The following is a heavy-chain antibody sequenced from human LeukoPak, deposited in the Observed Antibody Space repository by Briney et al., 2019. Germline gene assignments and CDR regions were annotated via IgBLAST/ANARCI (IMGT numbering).Heavy chain of an antibody. Sequence: GGSLRLSCAASGFTVSSNYMSWVRQAPGKGLEWASVIYSGGSTYYADSVKGRFTISRDNSKNTLYLQMNSLRAEDTAVYYCARDRRGASGWTLDYWGQGTLVTVSS. CDR3: ARDRRGASGWTLDY. CDR2: IYSGGST. V-gene: IGHV3-66*01. D-gene: IGHD6-19*01. J-gene: IGHJ4*02. CDR1: GFTVSSNY.